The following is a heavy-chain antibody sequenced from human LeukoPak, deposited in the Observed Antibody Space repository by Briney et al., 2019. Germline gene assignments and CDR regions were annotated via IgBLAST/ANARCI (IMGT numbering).Heavy chain of an antibody. J-gene: IGHJ6*03. Sequence: ASVKVSCTASGYTFTSYDINWVRQATGQGLEWMGWMNPNSGSTSYAQKFQGRVTMTRDMSTSTVYMELSSLRSEDTAVYYCAKDGSHRRLQYYYYYMDVWGKGTTVTVS. V-gene: IGHV1-8*01. CDR2: MNPNSGST. CDR3: AKDGSHRRLQYYYYYMDV. CDR1: GYTFTSYD. D-gene: IGHD5-24*01.